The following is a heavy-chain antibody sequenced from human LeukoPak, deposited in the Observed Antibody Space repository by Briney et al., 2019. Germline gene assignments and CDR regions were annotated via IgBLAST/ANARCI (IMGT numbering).Heavy chain of an antibody. CDR2: TSSSSSYT. CDR1: GFTFSDYY. J-gene: IGHJ5*02. D-gene: IGHD3-10*01. Sequence: GGPLRLSCAASGFTFSDYYMSWIRQAPGKGLEWVSYTSSSSSYTNYADSVKGRFTISRDNAKNSLYLQMNSLRAEDTAVYYCARHRGSGALKNNWFDPWGQGTLVTVSS. V-gene: IGHV3-11*06. CDR3: ARHRGSGALKNNWFDP.